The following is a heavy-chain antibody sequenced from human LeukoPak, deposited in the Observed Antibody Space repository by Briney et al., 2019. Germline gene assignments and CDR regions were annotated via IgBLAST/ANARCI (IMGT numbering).Heavy chain of an antibody. CDR2: ISSSGSTI. D-gene: IGHD6-13*01. CDR1: GFTFSSYE. J-gene: IGHJ6*02. V-gene: IGHV3-48*03. Sequence: GGSLRLSCAASGFTFSSYEMNWVRQARGKGLEWVSYISSSGSTIYYADSVKGRFTISRDNAKNSLYLQMNSLRAEDTAVYYCVSSSSWYSYYGMDVWGQGTTVTVSS. CDR3: VSSSSWYSYYGMDV.